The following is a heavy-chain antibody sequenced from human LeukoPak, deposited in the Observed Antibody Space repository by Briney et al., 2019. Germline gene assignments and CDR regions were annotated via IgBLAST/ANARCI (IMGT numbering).Heavy chain of an antibody. CDR2: ISTSGSNI. J-gene: IGHJ4*02. D-gene: IGHD6-13*01. V-gene: IGHV3-48*04. CDR3: ATSQGSWPDYFDY. Sequence: GGSLRLSCAASGFTFSSYWMHWVRQAPGQGLEWVSYISTSGSNIYDADSVKGRFTISRDNAKNSLFLQMNSLRAEDTAVYYCATSQGSWPDYFDYWGQGTLVTVSS. CDR1: GFTFSSYW.